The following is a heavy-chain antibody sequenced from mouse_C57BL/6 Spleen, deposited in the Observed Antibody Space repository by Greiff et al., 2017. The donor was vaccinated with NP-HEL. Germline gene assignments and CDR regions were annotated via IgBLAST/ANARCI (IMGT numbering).Heavy chain of an antibody. CDR3: AREGREDYFDY. CDR2: ISSGGSYT. J-gene: IGHJ2*01. V-gene: IGHV5-6*01. D-gene: IGHD3-3*01. Sequence: EVHLVESGGDLVKPGGSLKLSCAASGFTFSSYGMSWVRQTPDKRLEWVATISSGGSYTYYPDSVKGRFTISRDNAKNTLYLQMSSLKSEDTAMYYCAREGREDYFDYWGQGTTLTVSS. CDR1: GFTFSSYG.